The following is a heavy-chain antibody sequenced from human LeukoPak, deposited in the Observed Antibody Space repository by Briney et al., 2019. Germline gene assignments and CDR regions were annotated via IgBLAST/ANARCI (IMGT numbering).Heavy chain of an antibody. J-gene: IGHJ4*02. CDR3: TTDPGDYPDY. CDR1: GFTFSDYY. V-gene: IGHV3-15*01. Sequence: PGGSLRLSCAASGFTFSDYYMSWIRQAPGQGLEWVGRTKSKTDGETKDYSAPVKGRFSISRDDSKNMLYLEMNSLKTEDTAAYYCTTDPGDYPDYWGQGTLVTVSS. D-gene: IGHD4-17*01. CDR2: TKSKTDGETK.